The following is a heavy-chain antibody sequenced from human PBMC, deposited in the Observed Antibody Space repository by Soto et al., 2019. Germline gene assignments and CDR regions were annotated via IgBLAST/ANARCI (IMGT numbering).Heavy chain of an antibody. J-gene: IGHJ4*02. CDR3: AKEVEGGNYGLEI. CDR1: GASMRDYF. V-gene: IGHV4-59*01. Sequence: QVQLQESGPGLVKPSETLALTCSVSGASMRDYFWNWIRQAPGRGLEWLGDVYYSGSTNYNPSLKSRINISLDPSKRQFSLTITSVTPADTAVYYCAKEVEGGNYGLEIWGRGIRVTVAS. D-gene: IGHD4-17*01. CDR2: VYYSGST.